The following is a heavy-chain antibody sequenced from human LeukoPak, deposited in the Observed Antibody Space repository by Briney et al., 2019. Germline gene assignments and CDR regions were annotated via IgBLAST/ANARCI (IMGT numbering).Heavy chain of an antibody. CDR2: ISYDGSNK. V-gene: IGHV3-30*18. Sequence: GGSLRLSCAASGFTFSSYGMHWVRQAPGKGLEWVAVISYDGSNKYYADSVKGRFTISRDNSKNTLYLQMNSLRAEDTAVYYRAKSRGSGSYTYYFDYWGQGTLVTVSS. CDR3: AKSRGSGSYTYYFDY. J-gene: IGHJ4*02. CDR1: GFTFSSYG. D-gene: IGHD1-26*01.